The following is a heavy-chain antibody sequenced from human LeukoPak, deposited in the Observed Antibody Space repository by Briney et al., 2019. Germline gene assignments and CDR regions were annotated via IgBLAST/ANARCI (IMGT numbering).Heavy chain of an antibody. CDR2: ISAYNGNT. CDR1: GYTFTSYG. D-gene: IGHD2-2*02. Sequence: ASVKVSCKASGYTFTSYGISWVRQAPGQGLEWMGWISAYNGNTNYAQKLQGRVTMTTDTSTSTAYMELRSLRSDDTAVYYCARVTSHYIWSLNDYWGQGTLVTVSS. V-gene: IGHV1-18*01. CDR3: ARVTSHYIWSLNDY. J-gene: IGHJ4*02.